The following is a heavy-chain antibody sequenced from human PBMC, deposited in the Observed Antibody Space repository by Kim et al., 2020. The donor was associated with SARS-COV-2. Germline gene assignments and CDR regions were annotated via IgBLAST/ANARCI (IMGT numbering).Heavy chain of an antibody. Sequence: YSPYFQGQVTISADKSISTAYLQWSSLKASDTAMYYCARQGIAGYGMDVWGQGTTVTVSS. V-gene: IGHV5-51*01. CDR3: ARQGIAGYGMDV. J-gene: IGHJ6*02.